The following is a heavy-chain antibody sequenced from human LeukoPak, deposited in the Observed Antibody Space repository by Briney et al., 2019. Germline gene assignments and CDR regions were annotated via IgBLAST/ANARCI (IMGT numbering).Heavy chain of an antibody. D-gene: IGHD3-10*01. V-gene: IGHV3-23*01. Sequence: GGSLRLSCAASGFTFNSYAMNWVRQAPGKGLEWVSLISDSGGRIYYADSVKGRFTISRDNSKNTLYLQMNSLRAEDTAVYYCAKVLIWTYGSGNYYKGAFDIWGQGTMVTVFS. CDR1: GFTFNSYA. CDR3: AKVLIWTYGSGNYYKGAFDI. CDR2: ISDSGGRI. J-gene: IGHJ3*02.